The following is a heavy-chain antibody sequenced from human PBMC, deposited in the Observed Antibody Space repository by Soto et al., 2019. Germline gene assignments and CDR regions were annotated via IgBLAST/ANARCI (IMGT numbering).Heavy chain of an antibody. Sequence: SETLSLTYAVYGGSFSDYYWSWIRQPPGKGLEWIGYIYYSGSTYYNPSLKSRVTISVDTSKNQFSLKLSSVTAADTAVYYCARESGERTLTIFGLGGMDVWGQGTTVTVSS. D-gene: IGHD3-3*01. J-gene: IGHJ6*02. CDR1: GGSFSDYY. V-gene: IGHV4-30-4*08. CDR2: IYYSGST. CDR3: ARESGERTLTIFGLGGMDV.